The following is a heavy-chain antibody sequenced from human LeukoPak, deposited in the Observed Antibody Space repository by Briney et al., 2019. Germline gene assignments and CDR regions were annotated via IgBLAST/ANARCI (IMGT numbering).Heavy chain of an antibody. CDR1: GGTFSSYA. V-gene: IGHV1-69*13. CDR2: IIPIFGTA. J-gene: IGHJ4*02. CDR3: ARDLAVTTGNY. D-gene: IGHD4-17*01. Sequence: SVKVSCKASGGTFSSYAISWVRQAPGQGLEWMGGIIPIFGTANYAQKFQGRVTITADESTSTAYMELRSLRSDDTAVYYCARDLAVTTGNYWGQGTLVTVSS.